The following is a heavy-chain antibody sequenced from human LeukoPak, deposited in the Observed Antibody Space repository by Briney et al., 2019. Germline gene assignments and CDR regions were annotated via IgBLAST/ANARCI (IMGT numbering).Heavy chain of an antibody. CDR3: ARGGHVDTEE. Sequence: SETLSLTCTVSGYSISSGYCWGWIRQPPGKGLEWIGSIYHSGSTYYNPSLKSRVTISVDTSKNQFSLKLSSVTAADTAVYYCARGGHVDTEEWGQGTLVTVSS. J-gene: IGHJ4*02. CDR1: GYSISSGYC. CDR2: IYHSGST. V-gene: IGHV4-38-2*02. D-gene: IGHD5-18*01.